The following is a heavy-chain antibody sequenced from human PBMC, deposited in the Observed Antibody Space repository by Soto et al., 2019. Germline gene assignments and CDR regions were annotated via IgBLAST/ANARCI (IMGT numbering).Heavy chain of an antibody. V-gene: IGHV3-30*03. CDR3: ATHQYFDWLLSRGSDAFDI. Sequence: PGGSLRLSCAASGFTFSSYGMHWVRQAPGKGLEWVAVISYDGSNKYYADSVKGRFTISRDNSKNTLYLQMNSLRAEDTAVYYCATHQYFDWLLSRGSDAFDIWGQGTMVTVSS. CDR1: GFTFSSYG. J-gene: IGHJ3*02. D-gene: IGHD3-9*01. CDR2: ISYDGSNK.